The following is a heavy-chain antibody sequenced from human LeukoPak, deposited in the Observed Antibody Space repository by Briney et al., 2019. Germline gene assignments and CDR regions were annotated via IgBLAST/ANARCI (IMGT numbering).Heavy chain of an antibody. D-gene: IGHD3-3*01. J-gene: IGHJ4*02. CDR1: GGSFSGYY. Sequence: PSETLSLTCAVYGGSFSGYYWSWIRQPPGKGLERIGEINHSGSTNYNPSLKSRVTISVDTSKNQFSLKLSSVTAADTAVYYCARGDYDFWSGQSYYFDYWGQGTLVTVSS. V-gene: IGHV4-34*01. CDR3: ARGDYDFWSGQSYYFDY. CDR2: INHSGST.